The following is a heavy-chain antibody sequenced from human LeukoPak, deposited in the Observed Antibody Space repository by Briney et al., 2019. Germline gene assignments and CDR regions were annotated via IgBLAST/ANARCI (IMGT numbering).Heavy chain of an antibody. CDR3: ARDHSSSSWMDSFEI. D-gene: IGHD6-6*01. CDR2: FYFGGSN. J-gene: IGHJ3*02. CDR1: GDSISSNNRY. V-gene: IGHV4-39*07. Sequence: SETLSLTCTVSGDSISSNNRYWGWIRQPPGKGLEWIGSFYFGGSNYYSPSLRSRVIISLDTSKNQFSLALNFVTAADTAMNYCARDHSSSSWMDSFEIWGPGTKVTVSS.